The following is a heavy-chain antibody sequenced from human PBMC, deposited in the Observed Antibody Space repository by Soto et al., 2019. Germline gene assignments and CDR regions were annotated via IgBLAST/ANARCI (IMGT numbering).Heavy chain of an antibody. D-gene: IGHD3-10*01. Sequence: QVQLVESGGGVVQPGRSLRLSCAASGFTFSSYGMHWVRQAPGKGLEWVALISSDGSNKYYADSVKGRFTISRDNSKNTLYLQMNTLRAEDTAVYYCAKVRADYYYGSGRFDYWGQGPLVTVSS. J-gene: IGHJ4*02. V-gene: IGHV3-30*18. CDR1: GFTFSSYG. CDR3: AKVRADYYYGSGRFDY. CDR2: ISSDGSNK.